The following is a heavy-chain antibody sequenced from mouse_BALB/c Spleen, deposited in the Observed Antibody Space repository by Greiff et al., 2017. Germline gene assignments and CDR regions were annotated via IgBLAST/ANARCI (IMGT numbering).Heavy chain of an antibody. D-gene: IGHD2-4*01. CDR1: GFTFSSYA. Sequence: EVHLVESGGGLVKPGGSLKLSCAASGFTFSSYAMSWVRQTPEKRLEWVASISSGGSTYYPDSVKGRFTISRDNARNILYLQMSSLRSEDTAMYYWARRRAMIKYYAMDYWGQGTSVTVSS. CDR2: ISSGGST. V-gene: IGHV5-6-5*01. CDR3: ARRRAMIKYYAMDY. J-gene: IGHJ4*01.